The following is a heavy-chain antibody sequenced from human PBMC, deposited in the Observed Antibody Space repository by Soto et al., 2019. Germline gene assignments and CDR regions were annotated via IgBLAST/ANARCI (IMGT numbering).Heavy chain of an antibody. J-gene: IGHJ6*02. Sequence: SSETLSLTCTVSGGSVSSGSYYWGWIRQPPGKGLEWIGYIYYSGSTNYNPSLKSRVTISVDTSKNQFSLKLSSVTAADTAVYYCARDRHYGSGSYYDPRGMDVWGQGTTVTVSS. CDR2: IYYSGST. V-gene: IGHV4-61*01. D-gene: IGHD3-10*01. CDR3: ARDRHYGSGSYYDPRGMDV. CDR1: GGSVSSGSYY.